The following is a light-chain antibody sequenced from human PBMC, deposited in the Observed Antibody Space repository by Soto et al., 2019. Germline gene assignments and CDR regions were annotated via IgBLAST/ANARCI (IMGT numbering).Light chain of an antibody. V-gene: IGKV3-20*01. CDR1: QSVSSSY. CDR2: GAS. Sequence: EIVLTQSPATLSVSLGERATLSCRASQSVSSSYLAWYQQKPGQAPRLLIYGASSRATGIPDRFSGSGSGTEFTLTISSLQPDDFATYYCQQYSTYTPRTFGQGTKVDI. J-gene: IGKJ1*01. CDR3: QQYSTYTPRT.